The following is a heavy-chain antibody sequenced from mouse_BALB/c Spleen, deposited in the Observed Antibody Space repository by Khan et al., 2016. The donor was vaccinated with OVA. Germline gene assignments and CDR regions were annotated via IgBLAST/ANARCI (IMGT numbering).Heavy chain of an antibody. V-gene: IGHV9-3-1*01. CDR1: GYTFTNYG. CDR2: INTFTGES. CDR3: ARPPDFSYSLDH. J-gene: IGHJ4*01. D-gene: IGHD2-12*01. Sequence: QIQLVQSGPEMKKPGETVKISCKASGYTFTNYGMNWVKQSPGKALKWMGWINTFTGESTYADDFKGRFAFSLETSASTAYLQINNLKNEDTATYVFARPPDFSYSLDHWGQGTSVTVSS.